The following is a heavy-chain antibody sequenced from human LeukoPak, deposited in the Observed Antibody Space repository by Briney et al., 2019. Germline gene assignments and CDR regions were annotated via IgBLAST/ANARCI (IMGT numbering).Heavy chain of an antibody. D-gene: IGHD3-10*01. CDR1: GGSFSGYY. Sequence: SETLSLTCAVYGGSFSGYYWSWIRQPPGKGLEWIGEINHSGSTNYNPSLKSRVTISVDTSKNQFSLKLSSVTAADTAVYYCARFYGSGSFRGRSYYGMDVWGQGTTVTVPS. V-gene: IGHV4-34*01. J-gene: IGHJ6*02. CDR3: ARFYGSGSFRGRSYYGMDV. CDR2: INHSGST.